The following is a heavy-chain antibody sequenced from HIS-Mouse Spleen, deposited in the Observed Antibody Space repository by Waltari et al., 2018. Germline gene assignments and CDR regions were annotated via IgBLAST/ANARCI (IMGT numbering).Heavy chain of an antibody. CDR2: IYYSGST. Sequence: QLQLQESGPGLVKPSETLSLTCPVPGGPISSSRYHLVWIRQPPGKGLEWIGSIYYSGSTYYNPSLKSRVTISVDTSKNQFSLKLSSVTAADTAVYYCAREIPYSSSWYDWYFDLWGRGTLVTVSS. V-gene: IGHV4-39*07. D-gene: IGHD6-13*01. CDR3: AREIPYSSSWYDWYFDL. J-gene: IGHJ2*01. CDR1: GGPISSSRYH.